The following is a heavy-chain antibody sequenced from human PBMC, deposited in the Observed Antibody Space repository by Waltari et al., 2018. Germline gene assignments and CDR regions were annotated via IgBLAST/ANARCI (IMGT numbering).Heavy chain of an antibody. CDR2: FNPNRGGT. J-gene: IGHJ2*01. D-gene: IGHD6-6*01. CDR1: GYTFTGYY. CDR3: ATGRIAARRQNWYFDL. Sequence: QVQLVQSGAEVKKPGASVKVSCKASGYTFTGYYMHWVRQAPGQGLEWMGRFNPNRGGTNYAQKFQGRVTMTRDTSISTAYMELSRLRSDDTAVYYCATGRIAARRQNWYFDLWGRGTLVTVSS. V-gene: IGHV1-2*06.